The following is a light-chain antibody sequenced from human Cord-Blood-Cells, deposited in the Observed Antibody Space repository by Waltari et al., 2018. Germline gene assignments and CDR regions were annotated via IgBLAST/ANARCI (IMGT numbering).Light chain of an antibody. J-gene: IGLJ3*02. CDR3: SSYTSSSTWV. Sequence: QSALTQPASVSGSPGQSIPISCTRTRCDVGGYNYVSWYQQHPGKAPKLMIYDVSNRPSGVSNRFSGSKSVNTASLTISGLQAEDEADYYCSSYTSSSTWVFGGGTKLTVL. CDR2: DVS. CDR1: RCDVGGYNY. V-gene: IGLV2-14*03.